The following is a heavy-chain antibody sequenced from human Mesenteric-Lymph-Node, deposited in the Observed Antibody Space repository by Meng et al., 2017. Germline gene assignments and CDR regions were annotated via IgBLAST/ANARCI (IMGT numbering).Heavy chain of an antibody. CDR2: IYYSGSA. D-gene: IGHD3-22*01. CDR1: DASISSGDYY. CDR3: ARNYYDSSGYNYFDN. Sequence: QVQLQESGPGLVKPSQTLSLTCTVSDASISSGDYYWSWIRQHPGKGLECIGYIYYSGSAYYNPSLKSRVSISVDTSKNQFSLKLNSVTDADTAVFYCARNYYDSSGYNYFDNWGQGTLVTVSS. J-gene: IGHJ4*02. V-gene: IGHV4-31*03.